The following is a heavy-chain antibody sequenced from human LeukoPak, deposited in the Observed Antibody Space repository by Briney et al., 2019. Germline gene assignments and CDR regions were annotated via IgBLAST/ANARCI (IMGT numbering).Heavy chain of an antibody. CDR2: MSGSGGST. CDR3: AKDVSLWFGEGVDY. D-gene: IGHD3-10*01. Sequence: GGSLRLSCAASGFTFSSYAMSWVRQAPGKGLEWVSGMSGSGGSTYYADSVKGRFTISRDNSKNTLYLQMNSLRAEDTAVYYCAKDVSLWFGEGVDYWGQGTLVTVSS. V-gene: IGHV3-23*01. J-gene: IGHJ4*02. CDR1: GFTFSSYA.